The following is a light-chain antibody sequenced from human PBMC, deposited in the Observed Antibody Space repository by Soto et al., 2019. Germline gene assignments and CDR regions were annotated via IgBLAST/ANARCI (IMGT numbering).Light chain of an antibody. Sequence: QSALTQPPSASGSPGQSVTLSCAGTSSDVGGYNYVSWYQQHPGNAPKLMIYEVNKRPSGVPDRFSGSKSGNTASLTVSRLQAEDEADYYCGSFAGNNSVFGTGTQVTVL. CDR3: GSFAGNNSV. CDR2: EVN. J-gene: IGLJ1*01. CDR1: SSDVGGYNY. V-gene: IGLV2-8*01.